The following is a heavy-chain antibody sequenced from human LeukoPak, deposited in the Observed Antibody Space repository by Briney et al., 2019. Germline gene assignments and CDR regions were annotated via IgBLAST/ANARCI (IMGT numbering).Heavy chain of an antibody. V-gene: IGHV3-7*01. Sequence: PGGSLRLSCAASGFTFSSYWMSWVRQAPGKGLEWVANIKQDGSEKYYVDSVKGRFTISRDNAKNSLYLQMNSLRAEDTAVYYCARWTGVSGGSCHDYWGQGTLVTVSS. CDR1: GFTFSSYW. D-gene: IGHD2-15*01. J-gene: IGHJ4*02. CDR2: IKQDGSEK. CDR3: ARWTGVSGGSCHDY.